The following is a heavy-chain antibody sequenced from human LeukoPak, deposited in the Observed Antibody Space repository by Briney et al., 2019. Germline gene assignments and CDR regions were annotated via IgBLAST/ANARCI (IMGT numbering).Heavy chain of an antibody. V-gene: IGHV4-39*01. J-gene: IGHJ4*02. CDR3: ARHSAGTRYSFDY. CDR1: GGSISSSSSY. D-gene: IGHD6-13*01. CDR2: IYYSGST. Sequence: SETLSLTCTVSGGSISSSSSYWGWIRQPPGKGLEWIGTIYYSGSTHHNPSLKSRVTISVYTPKNQFSLKLSSVTAADTAVYYCARHSAGTRYSFDYWGQGTLVTVSS.